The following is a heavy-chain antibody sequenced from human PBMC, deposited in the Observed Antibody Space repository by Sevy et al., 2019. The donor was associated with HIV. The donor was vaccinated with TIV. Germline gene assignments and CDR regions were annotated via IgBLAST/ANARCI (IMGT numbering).Heavy chain of an antibody. CDR1: GFTFSSYA. Sequence: GGSLRLSCAASGFTFSSYAMSWVRQAPGKGLEWVSAICGSGGSKYYADSVKGRFTISRDNSRNTLYLQMNSLRAGDTAVYYCAKVWGLPVTVYYFDYWGQGTLVTVSS. V-gene: IGHV3-23*01. CDR2: ICGSGGSK. D-gene: IGHD2-21*02. J-gene: IGHJ4*02. CDR3: AKVWGLPVTVYYFDY.